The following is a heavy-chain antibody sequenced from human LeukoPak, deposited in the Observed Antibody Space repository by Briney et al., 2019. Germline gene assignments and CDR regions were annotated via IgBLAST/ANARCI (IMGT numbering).Heavy chain of an antibody. D-gene: IGHD3-9*01. J-gene: IGHJ4*02. Sequence: SETLSLTCTVSGGSICSYYWSWIRQPPGKGLEWIGYIYSSGSTRYNPSLKSRVTISVDTSKNHLSLRLSSVTAADTAVYYCARGGHDTLIGYSFDYWGQGTLVTVSS. CDR3: ARGGHDTLIGYSFDY. CDR2: IYSSGST. V-gene: IGHV4-59*01. CDR1: GGSICSYY.